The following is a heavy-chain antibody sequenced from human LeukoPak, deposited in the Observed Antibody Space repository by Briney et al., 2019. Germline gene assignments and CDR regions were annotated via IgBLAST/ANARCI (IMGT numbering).Heavy chain of an antibody. CDR1: GGSVRSGNYY. V-gene: IGHV4-61*01. CDR3: ARADYYHYGMDV. Sequence: SETLSLTCSVSGGSVRSGNYYWSWIRQPPGKGLERIGYIYYSGSTNYDPSLKSRVTISVDTLKNQFSLKLRSMTAADTAVYYCARADYYHYGMDVWGKGTTVTVSS. J-gene: IGHJ6*04. CDR2: IYYSGST.